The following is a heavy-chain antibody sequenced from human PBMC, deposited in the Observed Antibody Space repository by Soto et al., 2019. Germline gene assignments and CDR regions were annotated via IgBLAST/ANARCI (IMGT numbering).Heavy chain of an antibody. D-gene: IGHD3-3*01. CDR2: IWYDGSNK. V-gene: IGHV3-33*01. Sequence: ESGGGVVQPGRSLRLSCAASGFTFSSYGMHWVHQAPGKGLEWVAVIWYDGSNKYYADSVKGRFTISRDNSKNTLYLQMNSLRAEDTAVYYCARSYYDFSQFDYWGQGTLVTVSS. J-gene: IGHJ4*02. CDR3: ARSYYDFSQFDY. CDR1: GFTFSSYG.